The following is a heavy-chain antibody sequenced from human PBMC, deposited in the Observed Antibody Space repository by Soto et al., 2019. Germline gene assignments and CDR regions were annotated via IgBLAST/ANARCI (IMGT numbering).Heavy chain of an antibody. CDR3: ARCLIEATRVTSLYNWFDP. CDR2: ISAYNGNT. CDR1: GYTFTSYG. J-gene: IGHJ5*02. Sequence: ASVKVSCKASGYTFTSYGISWVRQAPGQGLEWMGWISAYNGNTNYAQKLQGRVTMTTDTSTSTAYMELRSLRSDDTAVYYCARCLIEATRVTSLYNWFDPWGQGTLVTVSS. V-gene: IGHV1-18*01. D-gene: IGHD4-17*01.